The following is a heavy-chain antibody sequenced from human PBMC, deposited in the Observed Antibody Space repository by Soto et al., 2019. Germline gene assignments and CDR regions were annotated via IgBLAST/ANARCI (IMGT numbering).Heavy chain of an antibody. D-gene: IGHD3-10*01. CDR1: GGSISSSSYY. J-gene: IGHJ4*02. CDR2: IYYSGST. Sequence: PSETLSLTCTVSGGSISSSSYYWGWIRQPPGKGLEWIGSIYYSGSTYYNPSLKSRVTISVDTSKNQFSLKLSSVTAADTAVYYCASPSAYGSGIYDYWGQGTLVTVSS. V-gene: IGHV4-39*01. CDR3: ASPSAYGSGIYDY.